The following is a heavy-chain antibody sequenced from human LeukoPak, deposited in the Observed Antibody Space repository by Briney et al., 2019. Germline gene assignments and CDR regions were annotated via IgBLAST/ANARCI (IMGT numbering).Heavy chain of an antibody. V-gene: IGHV3-48*01. J-gene: IGHJ6*03. CDR3: AREDIVVVPAAISATPIYYYYYMDV. D-gene: IGHD2-2*02. Sequence: GGSLRLSCAASGFTFSSYSMNWVRQAPGKGLEWVSYISSSSSTIYYADSVKGRFTISRDNAKNSLYLQMNSLRAEDTAVYYCAREDIVVVPAAISATPIYYYYYMDVWGKGTTVTVSS. CDR2: ISSSSSTI. CDR1: GFTFSSYS.